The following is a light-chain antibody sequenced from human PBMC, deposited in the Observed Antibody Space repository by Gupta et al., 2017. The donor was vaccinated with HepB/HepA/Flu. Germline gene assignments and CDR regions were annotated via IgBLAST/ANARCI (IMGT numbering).Light chain of an antibody. CDR1: QSIRSSY. CDR3: QQYGSSPIT. CDR2: GAS. J-gene: IGKJ5*01. Sequence: DIVLTQSPGTLSLSPGERATLSCRASQSIRSSYLAWYQQKPGRAPRLLIHGASSRATGIPDRFSGSGSGTDFTLTISRLEPEDFAVYYCQQYGSSPITFGQGTRLEIK. V-gene: IGKV3-20*01.